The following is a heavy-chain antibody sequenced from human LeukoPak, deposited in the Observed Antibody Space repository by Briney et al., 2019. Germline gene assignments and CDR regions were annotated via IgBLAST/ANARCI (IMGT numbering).Heavy chain of an antibody. Sequence: QPGGSLRLSCAASGFTFSLYEMNWVRQAPGKGLEWVSYISSSGSTIYYADSVKGRFTISRDNAKNSLYLQMNSLRAEDTAVYYCAELGITMIGGVWGKGTTVTISS. CDR3: AELGITMIGGV. D-gene: IGHD3-10*02. V-gene: IGHV3-48*03. CDR1: GFTFSLYE. J-gene: IGHJ6*04. CDR2: ISSSGSTI.